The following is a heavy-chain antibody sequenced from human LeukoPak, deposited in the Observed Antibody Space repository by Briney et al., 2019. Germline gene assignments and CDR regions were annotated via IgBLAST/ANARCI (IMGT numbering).Heavy chain of an antibody. CDR3: ARNDWFGELLTPYYFDY. V-gene: IGHV1-18*01. CDR2: ISAYNGNT. J-gene: IGHJ4*02. CDR1: GYTFTSYG. Sequence: GASVKVSCKASGYTFTSYGISWVRQAPGQGLEWMGWISAYNGNTNYAQKLQGRVTMTTDTSTSTAYMELRSLRSDDTAVYCCARNDWFGELLTPYYFDYWGQGTLVTVSS. D-gene: IGHD3-10*01.